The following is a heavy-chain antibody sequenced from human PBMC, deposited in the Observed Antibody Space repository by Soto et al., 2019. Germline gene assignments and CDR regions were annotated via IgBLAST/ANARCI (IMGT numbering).Heavy chain of an antibody. J-gene: IGHJ4*01. V-gene: IGHV1-18*04. CDR1: GYTFTSYG. CDR3: ASCYFDD. Sequence: ASVKVSCKTSGYTFTSYGVSWVRQAPGQGLEWVGWISGYNGNTNYAQKLQGRVTMTTDTSTATAYMELRGLRSDDTAIYYCASCYFDDWGHVTLVTVSS. CDR2: ISGYNGNT.